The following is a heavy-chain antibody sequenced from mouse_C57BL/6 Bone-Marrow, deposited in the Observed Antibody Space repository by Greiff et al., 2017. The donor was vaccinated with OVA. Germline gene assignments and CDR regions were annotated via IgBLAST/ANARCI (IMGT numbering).Heavy chain of an antibody. CDR3: ARRTTVSATGYFDV. CDR1: GYTFTSYN. J-gene: IGHJ1*03. D-gene: IGHD1-1*01. V-gene: IGHV1-12*01. CDR2: IYPGNGDT. Sequence: QVQLKQSGAELVRPGASVKMSCKASGYTFTSYNMHWVKQTPRQGLEWIGAIYPGNGDTSYNQKFKGKATLTVDKSSSTAYMQLSSLTSEDSAVYFCARRTTVSATGYFDVWGTGTTVTVSS.